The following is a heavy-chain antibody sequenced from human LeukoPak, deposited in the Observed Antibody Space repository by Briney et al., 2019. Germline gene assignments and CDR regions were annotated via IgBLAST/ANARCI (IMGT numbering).Heavy chain of an antibody. CDR3: ASPKFPGYSSSWYYFDY. CDR1: GFTFSSYS. D-gene: IGHD6-13*01. V-gene: IGHV3-21*04. Sequence: GGSLRLSCAASGFTFSSYSMNWVRQAPGKGLEWVSSISSSSSYIYYADSVKGRFTISRDNAKNSLYLQMNSLRAEDTAVYYCASPKFPGYSSSWYYFDYWGQGTLVTVSS. J-gene: IGHJ4*02. CDR2: ISSSSSYI.